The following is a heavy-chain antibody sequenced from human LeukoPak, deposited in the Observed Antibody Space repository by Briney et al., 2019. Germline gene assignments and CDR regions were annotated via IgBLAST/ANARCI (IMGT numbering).Heavy chain of an antibody. J-gene: IGHJ5*02. Sequence: PSETLSLTCSVSGGSISSYYWSWIRQPPGKGLEWIGYIYYGSTNYNPSLKSRVTISVDTSKNQFSLKLSSVTAADTAVYYCARQESGTWFDPWGQGTLVTVSS. V-gene: IGHV4-59*08. CDR3: ARQESGTWFDP. CDR2: IYYGST. CDR1: GGSISSYY. D-gene: IGHD1-14*01.